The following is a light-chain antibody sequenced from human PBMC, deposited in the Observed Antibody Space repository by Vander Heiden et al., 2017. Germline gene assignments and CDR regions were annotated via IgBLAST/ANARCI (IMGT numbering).Light chain of an antibody. CDR2: SDN. V-gene: IGLV1-44*01. CDR1: GSNIGTNT. J-gene: IGLJ2*01. CDR3: AAWDNSLIIVV. Sequence: QSVLTHPPSASGTPGPRVTISCAGSGSNIGTNTVNWYQQLPGTAPKLLIYSDNQRPSGVPDRFSGSKSGTSASLAISGLQSEDEADYYCAAWDNSLIIVVFGGGTKLTVL.